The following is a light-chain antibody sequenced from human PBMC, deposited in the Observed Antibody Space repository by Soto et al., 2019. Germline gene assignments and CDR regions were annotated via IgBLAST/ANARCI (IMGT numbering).Light chain of an antibody. CDR3: QQRNNWHPVT. CDR2: GAF. J-gene: IGKJ5*01. V-gene: IGKV3D-11*02. CDR1: PSVSNF. Sequence: EILLAQSPATLSLSPGERATLALRASPSVSNFVAWYQQKPGQATRLLIYGAFNRANGIPARFSGSGSGTDFTLTLRSLEPEDSAVYYCQQRNNWHPVTFGGGTRLEI.